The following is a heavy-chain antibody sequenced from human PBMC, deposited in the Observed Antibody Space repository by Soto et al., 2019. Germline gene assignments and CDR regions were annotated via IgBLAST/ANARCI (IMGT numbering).Heavy chain of an antibody. V-gene: IGHV3-48*01. CDR3: ARDQPGYSSGWYGEGLDY. Sequence: GGSLRLSCAASGFTFSSYSMNWVRQAPGKGLEWVSYISSSSSTIYYADSVKGRFTISRDNAKNSLYLQMNSLRAEDTAVYYCARDQPGYSSGWYGEGLDYWGQGTLVTVSS. CDR1: GFTFSSYS. J-gene: IGHJ4*02. D-gene: IGHD6-19*01. CDR2: ISSSSSTI.